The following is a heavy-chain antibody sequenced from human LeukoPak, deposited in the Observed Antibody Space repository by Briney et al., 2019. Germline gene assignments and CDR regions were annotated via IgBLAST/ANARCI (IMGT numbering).Heavy chain of an antibody. V-gene: IGHV3-23*01. CDR1: GFTFSSYA. CDR3: AREKYSSSWYTPHYYYYYGMDV. CDR2: ISGSGGST. Sequence: GGSLRLSCAASGFTFSSYAMSWVRQAPGKGLEWVSAISGSGGSTYYADSVKGRFAISRDNSKNTLYLQMNSLRAEDTAVYYCAREKYSSSWYTPHYYYYYGMDVWGQGTTVTVSS. D-gene: IGHD6-13*01. J-gene: IGHJ6*02.